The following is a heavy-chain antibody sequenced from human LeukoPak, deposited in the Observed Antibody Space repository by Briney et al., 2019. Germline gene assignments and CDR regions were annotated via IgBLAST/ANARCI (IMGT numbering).Heavy chain of an antibody. D-gene: IGHD4-17*01. CDR3: ARVVVYGDYPSWFDP. Sequence: SETLSLTCTVAGGSISSYYWSWIRQPPGKGLEWIGYIYYSGSTNYNPSLKSRVTISVDTSKNQFSLKLSSVTAADTAVYYCARVVVYGDYPSWFDPWGQGTLVTVSS. J-gene: IGHJ5*02. CDR1: GGSISSYY. V-gene: IGHV4-59*01. CDR2: IYYSGST.